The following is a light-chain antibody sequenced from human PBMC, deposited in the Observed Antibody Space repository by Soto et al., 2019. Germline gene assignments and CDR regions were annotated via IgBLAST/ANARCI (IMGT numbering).Light chain of an antibody. Sequence: LMHTQSALSLSPGDGATLSCRASQGLSDTHLAWYQQNPGQAPRLLIYGASTRATGIPARFSGRGSGTEFTLTISSLQSEDFAVYYCQQYTNLTPKTFGQGTKVDIK. CDR1: QGLSDTH. CDR3: QQYTNLTPKT. J-gene: IGKJ1*01. V-gene: IGKV3-15*01. CDR2: GAS.